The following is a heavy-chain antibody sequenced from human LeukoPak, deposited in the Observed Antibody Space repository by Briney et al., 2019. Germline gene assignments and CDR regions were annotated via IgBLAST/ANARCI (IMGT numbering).Heavy chain of an antibody. CDR2: ISYDGSNK. V-gene: IGHV3-30*03. CDR3: ARVENSYGSGSPDY. D-gene: IGHD3-10*01. Sequence: TGGSLRLFCAASGFTFSSYGMHWVRQAPGKGLEWVAVISYDGSNKYYADSVKGRFTISRDNAKNSLYLQMNSLRAEDTAVYYCARVENSYGSGSPDYWGQGTLVTVSS. J-gene: IGHJ4*02. CDR1: GFTFSSYG.